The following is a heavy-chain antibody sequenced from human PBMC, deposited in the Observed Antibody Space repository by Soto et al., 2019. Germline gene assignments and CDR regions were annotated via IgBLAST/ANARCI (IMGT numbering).Heavy chain of an antibody. CDR1: GFTFSSYS. CDR2: ISSSSSYI. D-gene: IGHD5-12*01. Sequence: GGSLRLSCAASGFTFSSYSMNWVRQAPGKGLEWVSSISSSSSYIYYADSVKGRFTISRDNSKNSLSLQMNSLTAEDTAVYYCARDRFSGDDFYGLSGFWGQGTLVTVSS. V-gene: IGHV3-21*01. J-gene: IGHJ4*02. CDR3: ARDRFSGDDFYGLSGF.